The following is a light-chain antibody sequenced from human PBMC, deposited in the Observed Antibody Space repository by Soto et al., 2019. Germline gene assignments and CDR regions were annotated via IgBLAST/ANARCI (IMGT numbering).Light chain of an antibody. CDR3: QQYDNPPPIT. V-gene: IGKV1-33*01. CDR1: QSISSW. J-gene: IGKJ5*01. CDR2: DAS. Sequence: DLHMTHSPPKMAACVVYRFNMSCLSSQSISSWLAWYQQKPGKAPKLLIYDASNLETGVPSRFSGSGSGTDFTFTISSLQPEDIATYYCQQYDNPPPITFGQGTRLEIK.